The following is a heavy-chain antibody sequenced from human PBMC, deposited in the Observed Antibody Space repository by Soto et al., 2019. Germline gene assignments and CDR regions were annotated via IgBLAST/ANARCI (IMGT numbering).Heavy chain of an antibody. CDR2: INHSGST. J-gene: IGHJ5*01. CDR3: ASVWLDYGASGPIVS. D-gene: IGHD4-17*01. Sequence: EKLCLTCAVYGGSFSGYYWSWIRQPPGKGLEWIGEINHSGSTNYNPSLKSRVTISVDTSKNQFSLKLSSVTAADTAVYYCASVWLDYGASGPIVSWCQAPLVSV. CDR1: GGSFSGYY. V-gene: IGHV4-34*01.